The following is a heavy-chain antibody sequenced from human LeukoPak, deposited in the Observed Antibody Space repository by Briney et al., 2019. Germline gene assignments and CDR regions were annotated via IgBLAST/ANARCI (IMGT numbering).Heavy chain of an antibody. D-gene: IGHD3-10*01. CDR2: ISGSGGST. V-gene: IGHV3-23*01. CDR1: GFTFSSYA. CDR3: ASKWFGELLSDY. J-gene: IGHJ4*02. Sequence: GSLSLSCAASGFTFSSYAMSWIRQPPGKGLEWVSAISGSGGSTYYADSVKGRFTISRDNSKNTLYLQMNSLGAEETAVYYCASKWFGELLSDYWGQGTLVTVSS.